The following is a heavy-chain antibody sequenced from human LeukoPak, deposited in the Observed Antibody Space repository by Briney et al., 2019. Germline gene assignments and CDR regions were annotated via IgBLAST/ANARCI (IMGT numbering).Heavy chain of an antibody. D-gene: IGHD6-13*01. CDR3: AKAIAAAGNFDY. CDR2: ISGSGGST. J-gene: IGHJ4*02. CDR1: RFTFSSYA. Sequence: GGSLRLSCAASRFTFSSYAMSWVRQAPGKGLEWVSAISGSGGSTYYADSVKGRFTISRDNSKNTLYLQMNSLRAEDTAVYYCAKAIAAAGNFDYWGQGTLVTVSS. V-gene: IGHV3-23*01.